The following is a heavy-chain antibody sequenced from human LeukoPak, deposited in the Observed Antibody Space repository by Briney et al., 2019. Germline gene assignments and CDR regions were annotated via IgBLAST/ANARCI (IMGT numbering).Heavy chain of an antibody. V-gene: IGHV1-2*02. Sequence: ASLKVSCKASGDTFTSSGISWVRQAPGQGLEWMGWINPNGGDTNYAQKFQGRVTMTKDTSTSTAYMELSRLRSDDTAIYYCARGSYIAAAGTSDWFDPWGQGTLVTVSS. CDR3: ARGSYIAAAGTSDWFDP. CDR2: INPNGGDT. D-gene: IGHD6-13*01. CDR1: GDTFTSSG. J-gene: IGHJ5*02.